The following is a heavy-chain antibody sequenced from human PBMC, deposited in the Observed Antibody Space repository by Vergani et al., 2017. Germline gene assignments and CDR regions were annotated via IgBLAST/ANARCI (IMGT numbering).Heavy chain of an antibody. Sequence: QVQLQESGPGLVKPSQSLSLTCTVSGGSISGVSYYFSWVRQTAGKGLEWIGRIYYSGRTDYNPSLESRVTISVDTSKNTFSLKLNSVTAADTAIYYCATIGYRRWGYYFDYWGQGILVTVSS. CDR1: GGSISGVSYY. D-gene: IGHD2-2*02. CDR3: ATIGYRRWGYYFDY. J-gene: IGHJ4*02. V-gene: IGHV4-61*02. CDR2: IYYSGRT.